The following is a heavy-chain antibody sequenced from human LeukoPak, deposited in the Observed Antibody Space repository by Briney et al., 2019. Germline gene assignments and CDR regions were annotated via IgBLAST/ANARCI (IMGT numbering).Heavy chain of an antibody. Sequence: GGSLSLSCAASGFSFSSYEMNWVRQAPGKGLEWVSSISRSGSTKYYTDSVKGRFTISRDNSKNTLYLQMNSLRAEDTAVYYCAELGITMIGGVWGKGTTVTISS. CDR3: AELGITMIGGV. D-gene: IGHD3-10*02. CDR1: GFSFSSYE. V-gene: IGHV3-48*03. J-gene: IGHJ6*04. CDR2: ISRSGSTK.